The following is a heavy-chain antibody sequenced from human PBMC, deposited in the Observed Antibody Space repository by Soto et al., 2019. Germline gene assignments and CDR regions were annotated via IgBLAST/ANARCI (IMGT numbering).Heavy chain of an antibody. D-gene: IGHD4-17*01. CDR1: GFAFSTYN. CDR2: ISGSDTTI. V-gene: IGHV3-48*02. J-gene: IGHJ6*02. Sequence: GGSLRLSCVASGFAFSTYNMNWVRQAPGMGLEWVSYISGSDTTIYYADSVRGRFIISRDNAKNSLYLHMNSLRDDDTAVYYSARDRGTVTNYVRPHYGMDVWGQGTTVTVSS. CDR3: ARDRGTVTNYVRPHYGMDV.